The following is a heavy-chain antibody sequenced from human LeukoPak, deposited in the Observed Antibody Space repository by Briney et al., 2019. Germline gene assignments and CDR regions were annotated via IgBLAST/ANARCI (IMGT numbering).Heavy chain of an antibody. CDR3: ARVRNPNWFDP. D-gene: IGHD1-14*01. J-gene: IGHJ5*02. Sequence: PSETLSLTCAVYGGSFSGYYWSWIRQPPGKGLEWIGEINHSGSTNYNPSLKSRVTISVDTSKNQFSLKLSSVTAADTAVYYCARVRNPNWFDPWGQGTLVTVSS. CDR1: GGSFSGYY. V-gene: IGHV4-34*01. CDR2: INHSGST.